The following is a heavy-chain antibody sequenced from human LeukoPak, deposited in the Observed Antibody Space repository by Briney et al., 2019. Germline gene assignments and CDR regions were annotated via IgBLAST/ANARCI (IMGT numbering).Heavy chain of an antibody. CDR3: ARYYDFWSGYYTHYYGMDV. Sequence: RGSLRLSCAASGFTFSDYYMSWIRQAPGKGLEWVSYISSSGSTIYYADFVKGRFTISRDNAKNSLYLQMNSLRAEDTAVYYCARYYDFWSGYYTHYYGMDVWGQGTTVTVSS. CDR1: GFTFSDYY. CDR2: ISSSGSTI. V-gene: IGHV3-11*01. D-gene: IGHD3-3*01. J-gene: IGHJ6*02.